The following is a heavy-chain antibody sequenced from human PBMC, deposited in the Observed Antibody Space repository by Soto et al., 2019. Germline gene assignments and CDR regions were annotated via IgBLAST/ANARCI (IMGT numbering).Heavy chain of an antibody. J-gene: IGHJ4*02. V-gene: IGHV3-30-3*01. Sequence: DLVESGGGVVQPGRSHRLSCVVSAASGYTFRNYAIHWVRQAPGKGLEWVAVISYDGSNKYYADSVRGRFTISRENSTNTLYLQMNSLRAEDTAVYYCARVPFPFYYDSSGPQISVGSWGQGPLVTVSS. CDR3: ARVPFPFYYDSSGPQISVGS. D-gene: IGHD3-22*01. CDR1: GYTFRNYA. CDR2: ISYDGSNK.